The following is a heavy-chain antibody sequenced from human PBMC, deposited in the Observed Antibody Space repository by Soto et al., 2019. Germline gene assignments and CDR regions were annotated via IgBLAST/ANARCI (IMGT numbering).Heavy chain of an antibody. Sequence: QVQLAESGGGVVQPGRSLRLSCGASGFTLSSYVMHWVRQAPGKGLEWVAVISYVGNKKFYADSVKGRFTISRDNSKHTLYLQMTSLRAEDTALYYCARDPGDYTGMGYGMDVWGQGTTVTVSS. CDR3: ARDPGDYTGMGYGMDV. CDR1: GFTLSSYV. V-gene: IGHV3-30-3*01. J-gene: IGHJ6*02. D-gene: IGHD4-17*01. CDR2: ISYVGNKK.